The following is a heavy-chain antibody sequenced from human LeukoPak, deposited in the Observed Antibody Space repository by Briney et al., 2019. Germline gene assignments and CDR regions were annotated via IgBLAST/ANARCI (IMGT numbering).Heavy chain of an antibody. D-gene: IGHD4-17*01. CDR2: TYYRSKWYH. J-gene: IGHJ5*02. CDR1: GDSVSSNNAA. CDR3: ARDLYGAFTRSWFDP. V-gene: IGHV6-1*01. Sequence: SQTLSLTCAISGDSVSSNNAACVWIRQSPSRGLEWLGRTYYRSKWYHDYAVSVKSRISFNPDTSKNQFFLQLNSVTPEDTAVCHCARDLYGAFTRSWFDPWGQGTRVTVS.